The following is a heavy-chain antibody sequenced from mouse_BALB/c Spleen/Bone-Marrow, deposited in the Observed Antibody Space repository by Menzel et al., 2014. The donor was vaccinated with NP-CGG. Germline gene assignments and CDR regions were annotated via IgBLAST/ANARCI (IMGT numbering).Heavy chain of an antibody. D-gene: IGHD1-1*01. CDR3: AREGYYGSSPFAY. J-gene: IGHJ3*01. CDR1: GYTFTSHI. V-gene: IGHV1-12*01. Sequence: SGAELVRSGASVKMSCKASGYTFTSHIMHWVKQTPGQGLEWIGYIYPGNDGTNYNQKFKGKATLTADTSSSTAYMQISSLTSEDSAVYFCAREGYYGSSPFAYWGQGTLVTVSA. CDR2: IYPGNDGT.